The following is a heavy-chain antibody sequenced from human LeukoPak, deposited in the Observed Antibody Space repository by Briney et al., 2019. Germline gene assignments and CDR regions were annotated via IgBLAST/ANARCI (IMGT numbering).Heavy chain of an antibody. J-gene: IGHJ4*02. V-gene: IGHV1-69*04. CDR1: GGTFSSYA. CDR3: ARGTTSSSWRFDY. CDR2: IIPILGIA. Sequence: SVKVSCKASGGTFSSYAISWVRQAPGQGLEWMGRIIPILGIANYAQKFQGGVTITADKSTSTAYMELSSLRSEDTAVYYCARGTTSSSWRFDYWGQGTLVTVSS. D-gene: IGHD6-13*01.